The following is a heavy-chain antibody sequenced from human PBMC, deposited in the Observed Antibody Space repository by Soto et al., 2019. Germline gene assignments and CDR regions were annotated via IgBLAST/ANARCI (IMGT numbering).Heavy chain of an antibody. CDR3: ARDIAITIFRVVTPPPDY. CDR1: GYTFTSYG. V-gene: IGHV1-18*04. J-gene: IGHJ4*02. CDR2: ISAYNGNT. Sequence: ASVKVSCKASGYTFTSYGISWVRQAPGQGLEWMGWISAYNGNTNYAQKLQGRVTMTTDTSTSTAYMELRSLRSDDTAVYYCARDIAITIFRVVTPPPDYWGQGXLVTVSS. D-gene: IGHD3-3*01.